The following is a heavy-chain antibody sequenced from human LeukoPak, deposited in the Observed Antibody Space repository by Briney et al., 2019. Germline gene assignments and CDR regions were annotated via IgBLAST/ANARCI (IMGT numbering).Heavy chain of an antibody. CDR2: INGDGSST. J-gene: IGHJ4*02. V-gene: IGHV3-74*01. CDR1: GFTFSSSW. CDR3: AKGVGYTYGSFDY. Sequence: GGSLRLSCAAFGFTFSSSWMHWVRQAPGKGLVWVSRINGDGSSTTYADSVKGRFTISRDNAKNTLYLQMNSLRAEDTAVYYCAKGVGYTYGSFDYWGQGILVTVFS. D-gene: IGHD5-18*01.